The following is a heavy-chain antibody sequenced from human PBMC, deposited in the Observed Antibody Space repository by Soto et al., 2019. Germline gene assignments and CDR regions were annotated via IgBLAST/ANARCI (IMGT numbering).Heavy chain of an antibody. Sequence: EVQLVESGGGLVQPGGSLRLSCAASGFTVSSNYMSWVRQAPGKGLEWVSVIYSGGSTYYADSVKGRFTISRHNSKNTLYLQMNSLGAEDTAVYYCARGIAAAGTEYFQHWGQGTLVTVSS. CDR2: IYSGGST. CDR1: GFTVSSNY. CDR3: ARGIAAAGTEYFQH. J-gene: IGHJ1*01. V-gene: IGHV3-53*04. D-gene: IGHD6-13*01.